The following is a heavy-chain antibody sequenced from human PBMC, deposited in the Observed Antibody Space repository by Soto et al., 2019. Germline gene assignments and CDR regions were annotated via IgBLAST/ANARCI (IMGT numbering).Heavy chain of an antibody. D-gene: IGHD2-15*01. Sequence: ASVKVSCKASGYTFTSYGITWVRQAPGQGLEYLGWISTYNGNTDFAQKVQNRVTFTTDTSTNTAYMELRSLRPDDTDVYSCEREKVLITPNWFDTWGQGTLVTVS. CDR3: EREKVLITPNWFDT. J-gene: IGHJ5*02. V-gene: IGHV1-18*01. CDR2: ISTYNGNT. CDR1: GYTFTSYG.